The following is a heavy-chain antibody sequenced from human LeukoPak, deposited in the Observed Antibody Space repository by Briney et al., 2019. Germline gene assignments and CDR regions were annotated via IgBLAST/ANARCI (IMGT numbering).Heavy chain of an antibody. CDR1: GYSISSGYY. V-gene: IGHV4-38-2*02. J-gene: IGHJ3*02. Sequence: SETLSLTCTVSGYSISSGYYWGWIRQPPGKGLEWIGSIYHSGSTYYNPSLKSRVTISVDTSKNQFSLKLSSVTAADTAVYYCAGPLESTWLSHHDAFDIWGQGTMVTVSS. D-gene: IGHD3-22*01. CDR3: AGPLESTWLSHHDAFDI. CDR2: IYHSGST.